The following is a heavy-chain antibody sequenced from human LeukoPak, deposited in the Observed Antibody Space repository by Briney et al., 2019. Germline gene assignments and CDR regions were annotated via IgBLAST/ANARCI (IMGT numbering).Heavy chain of an antibody. CDR3: ARAIEWEPSGGLFDP. Sequence: GRSLRLSCAASGFTFSDYYMSWIRQAPGKGLEWVSYISGSGSTIYYADSVKGRFTISRDNAKNSLYLQMNSLRAEDTAVYYCARAIEWEPSGGLFDPWGQGTLVTVSS. D-gene: IGHD1-26*01. V-gene: IGHV3-11*01. CDR1: GFTFSDYY. CDR2: ISGSGSTI. J-gene: IGHJ5*02.